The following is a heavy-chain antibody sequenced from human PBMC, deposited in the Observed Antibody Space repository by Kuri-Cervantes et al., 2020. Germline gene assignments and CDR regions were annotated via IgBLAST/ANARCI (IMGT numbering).Heavy chain of an antibody. D-gene: IGHD5-24*01. Sequence: LSLTCVASGFTFSSYGMHWVRQAPGKGLEWVAIITHDGSNQYYADSVKGRFTISRDNSKNTLYLQMNSLRAEDTAVYYCARLPGDAYNSADYWGQGTLVTVSS. CDR1: GFTFSSYG. CDR3: ARLPGDAYNSADY. CDR2: ITHDGSNQ. V-gene: IGHV3-30*03. J-gene: IGHJ4*02.